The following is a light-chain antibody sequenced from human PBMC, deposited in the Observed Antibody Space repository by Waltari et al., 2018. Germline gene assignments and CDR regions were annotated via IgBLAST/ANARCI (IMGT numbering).Light chain of an antibody. CDR3: QSYDTNLSGSI. CDR2: ENI. CDR1: SSNIGAGYV. Sequence: QSVLTQPPSVSGAPGQSVTMSCSGSSSNIGAGYVVHWYQQLPGKAPQLLLFENIVRPAGVPDRFSGSRSGTSASLAITGIQAEDEAQYYCQSYDTNLSGSIFGGGTKLTVL. V-gene: IGLV1-40*01. J-gene: IGLJ2*01.